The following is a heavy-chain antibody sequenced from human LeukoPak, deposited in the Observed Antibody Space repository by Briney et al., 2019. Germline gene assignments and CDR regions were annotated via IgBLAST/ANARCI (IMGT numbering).Heavy chain of an antibody. CDR3: ARDRGYGSGSYGPERAFDI. D-gene: IGHD3-10*01. CDR1: GGSISSGGYY. CDR2: IYYSGST. J-gene: IGHJ3*02. Sequence: SETLSLTCTVSGGSISSGGYYWSWIRQHPGKGLEWIGYIYYSGSTYYNPSLKSRVTISVDTSKNQFSLKLSSVTAADTAVYYCARDRGYGSGSYGPERAFDIWGQGTMVTVSS. V-gene: IGHV4-31*03.